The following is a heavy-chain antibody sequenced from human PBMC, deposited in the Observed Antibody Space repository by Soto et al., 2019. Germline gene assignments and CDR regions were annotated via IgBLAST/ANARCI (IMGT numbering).Heavy chain of an antibody. V-gene: IGHV4-61*01. CDR1: GDSVSRGSYH. CDR2: KPYTGSP. Sequence: SETLSLTCSVSGDSVSRGSYHWSWIGQPPGKGLEWIGFKPYTGSPDYNPSLKSRVVISIDRSKNQFSLKLSSVTATDTAVYFCAKVGWGGDSWGQGTLVTVSS. J-gene: IGHJ5*01. CDR3: AKVGWGGDS. D-gene: IGHD7-27*01.